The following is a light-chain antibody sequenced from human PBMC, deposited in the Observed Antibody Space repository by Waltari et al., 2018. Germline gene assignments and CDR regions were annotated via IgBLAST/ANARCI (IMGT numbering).Light chain of an antibody. Sequence: QSALTQPASVSGSPGQSITISCTGTSRDIGGYNFFSWYQQHPGKAPKLMIYDVSKRPSGVSNRFSGSKSGNTASLTISGLQAEDEADYYCSSYTSSSTWVFGEGTKLTVL. CDR3: SSYTSSSTWV. J-gene: IGLJ3*02. CDR1: SRDIGGYNF. CDR2: DVS. V-gene: IGLV2-14*01.